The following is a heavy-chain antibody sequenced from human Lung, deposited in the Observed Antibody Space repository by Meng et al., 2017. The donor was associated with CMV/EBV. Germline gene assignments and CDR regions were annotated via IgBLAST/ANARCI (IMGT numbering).Heavy chain of an antibody. Sequence: LXXTVSGGSISSSSYYWGWIRQPPGKGLEWIGSIYYSGSTYYNPSLKSRVTISVDTSKNQFSLKLSSVTAADTAVYYCAGLCIVVVPAAICPMDVWGQGTTVXVSS. D-gene: IGHD2-2*01. V-gene: IGHV4-39*01. J-gene: IGHJ6*02. CDR3: AGLCIVVVPAAICPMDV. CDR2: IYYSGST. CDR1: GGSISSSSYY.